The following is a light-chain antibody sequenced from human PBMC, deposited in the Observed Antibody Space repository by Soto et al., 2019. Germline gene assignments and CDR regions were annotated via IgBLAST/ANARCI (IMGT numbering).Light chain of an antibody. CDR3: QSYDNSLSGWV. V-gene: IGLV1-40*01. J-gene: IGLJ2*01. CDR2: ANI. Sequence: QPVLTQPPSVSGAPGQGVTISCTGSTSNIGAGYDVHWYQQVPGLAPKLLIYANINRPSGVPDRFSGSKSGTSASLAITGLQAEDEDDYYCQSYDNSLSGWVFGGGTKVTVL. CDR1: TSNIGAGYD.